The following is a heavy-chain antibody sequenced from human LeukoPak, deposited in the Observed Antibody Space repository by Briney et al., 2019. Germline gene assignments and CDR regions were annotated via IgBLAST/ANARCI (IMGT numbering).Heavy chain of an antibody. Sequence: GGSLRLSCAASGFTFSSYGMHWVRQAPGKGLDWVAFIRYDGRNKYYADSMKGRFTISRDNSKNTLYLQMNSLRAEDTAVYYCASHGGSGSSNWFDPWGQGTLVTVSS. V-gene: IGHV3-30*02. J-gene: IGHJ5*02. CDR1: GFTFSSYG. D-gene: IGHD3-10*01. CDR2: IRYDGRNK. CDR3: ASHGGSGSSNWFDP.